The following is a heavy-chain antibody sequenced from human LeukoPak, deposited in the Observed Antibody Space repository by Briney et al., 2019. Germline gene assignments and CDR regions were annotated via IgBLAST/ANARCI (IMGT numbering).Heavy chain of an antibody. CDR2: ISGSGGST. D-gene: IGHD2-2*01. J-gene: IGHJ1*01. Sequence: PGGSLRLSCAASGFTFSSYAMSWVRQAPGKGLEWVSAISGSGGSTYYADSVKGRFTISRDNSKNTLYLQMNSLRAEDTAVYYCARNGLLPNAKGYFQHWGQGTLVTVSS. CDR1: GFTFSSYA. CDR3: ARNGLLPNAKGYFQH. V-gene: IGHV3-23*01.